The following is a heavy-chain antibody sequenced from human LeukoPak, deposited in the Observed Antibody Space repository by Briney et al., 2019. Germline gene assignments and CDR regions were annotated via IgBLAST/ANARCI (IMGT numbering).Heavy chain of an antibody. Sequence: SVKVSCKASGGTFSSYAISWVRQAPGQGLEWMGGIIPIFGTANYAQKFQGRVTITADKSTSTVSMELSSLRSEDTAVYYYATGSQYSSGWDPGHYYGMDGWGKGTTVTVSS. V-gene: IGHV1-69*06. J-gene: IGHJ6*04. CDR2: IIPIFGTA. CDR1: GGTFSSYA. D-gene: IGHD6-19*01. CDR3: ATGSQYSSGWDPGHYYGMDG.